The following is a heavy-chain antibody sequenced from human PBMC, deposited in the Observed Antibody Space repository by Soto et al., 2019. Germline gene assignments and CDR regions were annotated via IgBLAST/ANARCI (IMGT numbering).Heavy chain of an antibody. V-gene: IGHV4-4*07. CDR3: ARGSMVIIPSATAFDY. Sequence: ASETLSLTCTVSGGSISPYYWSWIRQPAGKGLEWIGRIYASGSTNYNPSLKGRVTMSVATSKNQFSLKLSSMTAADPAVYYCARGSMVIIPSATAFDYWGQGTLVTVSS. CDR1: GGSISPYY. J-gene: IGHJ4*02. CDR2: IYASGST. D-gene: IGHD3-3*01.